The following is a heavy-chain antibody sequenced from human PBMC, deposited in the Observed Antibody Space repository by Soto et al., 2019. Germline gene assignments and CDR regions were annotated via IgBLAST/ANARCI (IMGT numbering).Heavy chain of an antibody. Sequence: GESLKISCKGSGYSFTSYWIGWVRQMPGKGLEWMGIIYPGDSDTRYSPSFQGQVTISADKSISTAYLQWSSLKASDTAMYYCAIASTDGYYYYYGMDGWGQGTTVTVSS. J-gene: IGHJ6*02. V-gene: IGHV5-51*01. D-gene: IGHD6-13*01. CDR2: IYPGDSDT. CDR1: GYSFTSYW. CDR3: AIASTDGYYYYYGMDG.